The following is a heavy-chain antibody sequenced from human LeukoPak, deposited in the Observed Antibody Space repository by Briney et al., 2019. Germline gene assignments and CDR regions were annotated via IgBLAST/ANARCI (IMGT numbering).Heavy chain of an antibody. CDR3: AKGTATIRGLVY. J-gene: IGHJ4*02. D-gene: IGHD5-24*01. V-gene: IGHV3-43*02. CDR1: GFTFDDYA. Sequence: GGSLRLSCAASGFTFDDYAMHWVRQAPGKGLEWVSLISGDGGSTYYADSVKGRLTISRDNSKNSLYLQMNSLRTEDTALYYCAKGTATIRGLVYWGQGTLVTVSS. CDR2: ISGDGGST.